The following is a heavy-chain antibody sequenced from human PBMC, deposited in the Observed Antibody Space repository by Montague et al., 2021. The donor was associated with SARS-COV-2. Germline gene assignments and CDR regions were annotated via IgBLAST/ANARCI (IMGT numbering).Heavy chain of an antibody. Sequence: LRLSCAASGFTFSSYAMSWVRQAPGKGLEWIGYIYYSGSTNYNPSLKSRVTISVDTSKNQFSLKLSSVTAADTAVYYCARAIGSMYSSGWYYYYYGMDVWGQGTTVTVSS. CDR2: IYYSGST. V-gene: IGHV4-59*01. J-gene: IGHJ6*02. D-gene: IGHD6-19*01. CDR3: ARAIGSMYSSGWYYYYYGMDV. CDR1: GFTFSSYA.